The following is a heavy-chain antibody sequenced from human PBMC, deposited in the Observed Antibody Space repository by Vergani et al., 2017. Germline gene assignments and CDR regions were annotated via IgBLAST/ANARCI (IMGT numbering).Heavy chain of an antibody. CDR1: GFTFSSYA. Sequence: EVQLVESGGGLVKPGGSLRLSCAASGFTFSSYAMSWVRQAPGKGLEWVSAISGSGGSTYYADSVKGRFTISSDNSKNTLYLQMNSLRAEDTAVYYCAKVPLLWFGEPQSPPFDYWGQGTLVTVSS. D-gene: IGHD3-10*01. CDR2: ISGSGGST. V-gene: IGHV3-23*04. J-gene: IGHJ4*02. CDR3: AKVPLLWFGEPQSPPFDY.